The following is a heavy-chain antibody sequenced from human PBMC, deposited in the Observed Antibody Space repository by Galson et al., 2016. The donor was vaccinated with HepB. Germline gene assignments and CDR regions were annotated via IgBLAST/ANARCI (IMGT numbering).Heavy chain of an antibody. V-gene: IGHV4-39*07. CDR1: GGSISSSTYF. Sequence: SETLSLTCTVSGGSISSSTYFWGWIRQSPGKGLEWIGSVYHSGSTNYNPSLQSRVTISVDTSKNQFSLNLNSVTAADTALYYCVRNGYYCLDAWGQGTTVTVSS. CDR3: VRNGYYCLDA. J-gene: IGHJ6*02. CDR2: VYHSGST.